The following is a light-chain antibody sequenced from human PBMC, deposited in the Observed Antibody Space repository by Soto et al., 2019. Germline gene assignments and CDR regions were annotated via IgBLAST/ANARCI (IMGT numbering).Light chain of an antibody. J-gene: IGKJ5*01. Sequence: EIVLTPSPATLSLSPGERATLSCRASQSVSSYLAWYQQKPGQAPRLLIYDASNRATGIPARFSGSGSGTDFTLTIGRLEPEDFAVYYCQQYYNWPRTFGQGTRLEIK. V-gene: IGKV3-11*01. CDR3: QQYYNWPRT. CDR1: QSVSSY. CDR2: DAS.